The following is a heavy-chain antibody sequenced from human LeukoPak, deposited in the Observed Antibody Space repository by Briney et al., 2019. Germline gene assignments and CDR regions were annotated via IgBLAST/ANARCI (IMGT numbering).Heavy chain of an antibody. CDR2: ISGSGGST. Sequence: PGASLRLSCAASGFTFSSYAMSWVRQAPGKGLEWVSAISGSGGSTYYAGSVKGRFTISRDNSKNTLYLQMNSLRAEDTAVYYCAKDRDIVVVPRWFDLWGQGTLVTVSS. J-gene: IGHJ5*02. CDR3: AKDRDIVVVPRWFDL. V-gene: IGHV3-23*01. D-gene: IGHD2-2*01. CDR1: GFTFSSYA.